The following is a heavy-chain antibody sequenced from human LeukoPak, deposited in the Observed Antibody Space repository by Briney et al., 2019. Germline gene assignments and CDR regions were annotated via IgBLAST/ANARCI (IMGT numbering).Heavy chain of an antibody. CDR1: GFTFSIHW. CDR3: ARGGSDTAMAHDY. CDR2: INRDGSRT. J-gene: IGHJ4*02. V-gene: IGHV3-74*01. D-gene: IGHD5-18*01. Sequence: PGGSLRLSCAASGFTFSIHWMHWVRQAPGKGLMWVSRINRDGSRTDYADSEKGRFTISRDDAKNTLYLQVNSLRADDTAVYFCARGGSDTAMAHDYWGQGTLVTVS.